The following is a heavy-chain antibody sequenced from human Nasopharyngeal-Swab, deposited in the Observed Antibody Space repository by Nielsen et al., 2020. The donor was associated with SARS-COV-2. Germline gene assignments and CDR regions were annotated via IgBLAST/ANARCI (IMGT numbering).Heavy chain of an antibody. J-gene: IGHJ4*02. Sequence: GESLKISYTASGFTFGDYAMSWFRQAPGKGLEWVGFIRSKAYGGTTEYAASVKGRFTISRDDSKSIAYLQMNSLKTEDTAVYYCTRAEVDFWTLDTYFDYWGQGTLVTVSS. CDR2: IRSKAYGGTT. CDR1: GFTFGDYA. V-gene: IGHV3-49*03. D-gene: IGHD3-3*01. CDR3: TRAEVDFWTLDTYFDY.